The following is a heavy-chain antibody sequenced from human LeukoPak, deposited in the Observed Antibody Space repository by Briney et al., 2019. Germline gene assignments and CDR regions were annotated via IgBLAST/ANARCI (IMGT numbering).Heavy chain of an antibody. CDR1: GFTFSSYA. Sequence: GGSLRLSCAASGFTFSSYAMHWVRQAPGKGLEWVAVISYDGSNKYYADSVKGRFTISRDNSKNTLYLQMNSLRAEDTAVYYCALTPDYYGSGSFDYWGQGTLVTVPS. CDR2: ISYDGSNK. J-gene: IGHJ4*02. CDR3: ALTPDYYGSGSFDY. D-gene: IGHD3-10*01. V-gene: IGHV3-30-3*01.